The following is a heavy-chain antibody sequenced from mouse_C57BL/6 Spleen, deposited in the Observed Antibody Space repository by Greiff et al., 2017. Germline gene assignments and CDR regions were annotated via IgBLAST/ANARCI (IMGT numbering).Heavy chain of an antibody. Sequence: VQLQQSGAELARPGASVKLSCKASGYTFTSYGISWVKQRTGQGLEWIGEIYPRSGNTYYNEKFKGKATLTADKSSSTAYMELRSLTSEDSAGYFCSRLGFYDGYYYFDYWGQGTTLTVSS. CDR3: SRLGFYDGYYYFDY. V-gene: IGHV1-81*01. J-gene: IGHJ2*01. CDR2: IYPRSGNT. D-gene: IGHD2-3*01. CDR1: GYTFTSYG.